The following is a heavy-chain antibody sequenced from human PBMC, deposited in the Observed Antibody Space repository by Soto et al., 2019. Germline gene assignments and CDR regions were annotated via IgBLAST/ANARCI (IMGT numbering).Heavy chain of an antibody. CDR3: ARVGSSSSWAFFDY. J-gene: IGHJ4*02. CDR1: GFTFSSYA. CDR2: ISYDGSNK. V-gene: IGHV3-30*04. Sequence: GRSLRLSCAASGFTFSSYAMHWVRQAPGKGLEWVAVISYDGSNKYYADSVKGRFTISRDNSKNTLYLQMNSLRAEDTAVYYCARVGSSSSWAFFDYWGQGTLVTVSS. D-gene: IGHD6-13*01.